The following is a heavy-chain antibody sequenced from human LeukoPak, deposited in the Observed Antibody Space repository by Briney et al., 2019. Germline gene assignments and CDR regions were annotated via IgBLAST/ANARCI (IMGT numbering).Heavy chain of an antibody. D-gene: IGHD6-19*01. CDR2: INPSGGST. Sequence: GASVKVSCKASGYTFTRYYMHWVRQAPGQGLEWMGIINPSGGSTSYAQKFQGRVTMTRDTSTSTVYMELNSLRSEDTAVYYCARDQWLVHGTFDYWGQGTLVTVSS. J-gene: IGHJ4*02. V-gene: IGHV1-46*01. CDR3: ARDQWLVHGTFDY. CDR1: GYTFTRYY.